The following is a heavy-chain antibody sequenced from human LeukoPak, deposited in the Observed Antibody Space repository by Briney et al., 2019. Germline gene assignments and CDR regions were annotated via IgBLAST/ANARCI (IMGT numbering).Heavy chain of an antibody. CDR2: IYYSGGT. CDR3: AKGSIAARPLYYFDF. D-gene: IGHD6-6*01. Sequence: SETLSLTCTVSGGSISSYYWSWIRQPPGKGLEWIGYIYYSGGTSYNPSLKSRVTISVDTSKNQFSLKLNSVTAADTAVYYCAKGSIAARPLYYFDFWGQGTLVTVSP. V-gene: IGHV4-59*01. CDR1: GGSISSYY. J-gene: IGHJ4*02.